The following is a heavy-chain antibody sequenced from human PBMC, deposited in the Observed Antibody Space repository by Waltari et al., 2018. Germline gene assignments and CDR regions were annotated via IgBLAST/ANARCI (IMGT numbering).Heavy chain of an antibody. CDR3: RGGPTGADAFDI. Sequence: EVQLVESGGGLVKPGGSLRLSCAASGFTFSNAWMSWVRQAPGKGLEWVGRIKSKTDGGTTDYAAPVKGRFTISRDDSKNTLYLQMNSLKTEDTAVYYCRGGPTGADAFDIWGQGTMVTVSS. D-gene: IGHD4-17*01. CDR1: GFTFSNAW. J-gene: IGHJ3*02. CDR2: IKSKTDGGTT. V-gene: IGHV3-15*01.